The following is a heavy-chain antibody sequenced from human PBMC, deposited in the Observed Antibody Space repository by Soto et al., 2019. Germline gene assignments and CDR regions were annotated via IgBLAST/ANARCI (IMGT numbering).Heavy chain of an antibody. J-gene: IGHJ3*02. CDR3: AIIMTHSDSFDI. D-gene: IGHD3-16*01. CDR1: GYTFGGFY. Sequence: ASVKVSCKASGYTFGGFYIHWMRQAPGQGLEWVGSINSNSGATTYAQKFQDSVAMTRDTSVSTAYMDLNRLTSDDTAIYYCAIIMTHSDSFDIWGQGTMVTVS. CDR2: INSNSGAT. V-gene: IGHV1-2*04.